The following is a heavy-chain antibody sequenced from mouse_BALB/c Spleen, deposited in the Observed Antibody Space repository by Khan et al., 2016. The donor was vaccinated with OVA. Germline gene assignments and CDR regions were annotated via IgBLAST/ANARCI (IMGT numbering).Heavy chain of an antibody. CDR3: ARRGRYGICAY. CDR1: GYSFTTYW. V-gene: IGHV1-7*01. J-gene: IGHJ3*01. Sequence: QVQLQQSGAERAKPGASVKMSCKASGYSFTTYWMHWVKQRPGQGLEWIGYINPSTGYTEYNQKFKDKATLTTDKSSSTAYMQLSSLTSEDSAVYYCARRGRYGICAYWGKGTLVNVSA. CDR2: INPSTGYT. D-gene: IGHD2-1*01.